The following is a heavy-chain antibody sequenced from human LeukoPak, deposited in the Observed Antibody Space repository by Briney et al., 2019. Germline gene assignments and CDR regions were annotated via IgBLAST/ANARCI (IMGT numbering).Heavy chain of an antibody. V-gene: IGHV1-18*01. J-gene: IGHJ4*02. CDR2: ISAYNGNT. Sequence: ASVKVSCKASGYTFTSYGISWVRQAPGQGLEWMGWISAYNGNTNYAQKLQGRVTMTRDTSTSTVYMELSSLRSEDTAVYYCARGTDSSGFIAFDYWGQGTLVTVSS. D-gene: IGHD3-22*01. CDR1: GYTFTSYG. CDR3: ARGTDSSGFIAFDY.